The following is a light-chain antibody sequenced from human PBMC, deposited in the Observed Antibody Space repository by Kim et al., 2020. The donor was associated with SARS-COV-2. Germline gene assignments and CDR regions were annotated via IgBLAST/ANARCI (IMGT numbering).Light chain of an antibody. J-gene: IGLJ1*01. V-gene: IGLV3-19*01. CDR1: SLRSYY. CDR3: NSRDSSGNQRYV. CDR2: GKN. Sequence: SSELTQDPAVSVVLGQTVRITCQGDSLRSYYASWYQQKPGQAPVLVIYGKNNRPSGIPDRFSGSSSGNTASLTITGAQAEDEADYYCNSRDSSGNQRYVF.